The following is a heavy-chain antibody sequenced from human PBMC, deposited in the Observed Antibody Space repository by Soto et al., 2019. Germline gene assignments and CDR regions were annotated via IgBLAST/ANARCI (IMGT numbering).Heavy chain of an antibody. Sequence: HTNRVSGCSIGNGCGYWLLNRQHPGNCLEWIGYIYYSGSTYYNPSLKSRVTISVDTSKNQFSLKLSSVTAADTAVYYCARTMVRGVSKTYYYYGMDVWGQGTTVTVSS. CDR3: ARTMVRGVSKTYYYYGMDV. CDR1: GCSIGNGCGY. CDR2: IYYSGST. D-gene: IGHD3-10*01. J-gene: IGHJ6*02. V-gene: IGHV4-31*03.